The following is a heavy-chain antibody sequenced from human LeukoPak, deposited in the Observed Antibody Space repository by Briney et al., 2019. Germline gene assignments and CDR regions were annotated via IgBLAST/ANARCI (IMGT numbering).Heavy chain of an antibody. D-gene: IGHD1-26*01. Sequence: PSETLSLTCTVSGGSLSSSSHYWGWIRQPPGKGLEWVGSIYYSGSTYYNPSLKSRVTISVDTSKNQFSLKLSSVTAADTAVYYCARTIVGATDYWGQGTLVTVSS. V-gene: IGHV4-39*01. CDR3: ARTIVGATDY. CDR2: IYYSGST. J-gene: IGHJ4*02. CDR1: GGSLSSSSHY.